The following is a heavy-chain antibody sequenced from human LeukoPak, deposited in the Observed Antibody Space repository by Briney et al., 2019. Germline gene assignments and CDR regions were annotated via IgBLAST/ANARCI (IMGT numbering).Heavy chain of an antibody. CDR2: IYYSGST. V-gene: IGHV4-39*01. CDR1: GGPISSYY. CDR3: ARNVGSVLWFGELFD. D-gene: IGHD3-10*01. J-gene: IGHJ4*02. Sequence: SETLSLTCTVSGGPISSYYWGWIRQPPGKGLEWIGSIYYSGSTYYNPSLKSRVTISVDTSKNQFSLKLSSVTAADTAVYYCARNVGSVLWFGELFDWGQGTLVTVSS.